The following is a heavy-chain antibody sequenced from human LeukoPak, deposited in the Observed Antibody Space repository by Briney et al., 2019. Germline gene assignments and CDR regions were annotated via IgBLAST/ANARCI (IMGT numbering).Heavy chain of an antibody. J-gene: IGHJ4*02. CDR3: ARSTRAGVKRNYFDY. CDR1: GGSFSGYY. V-gene: IGHV4-34*01. Sequence: SETLSLTCAVYGGSFSGYYWSWIRQPPGKGLERIGEINHSGSTNYNPSLKSRVTISVDTSKNQFSLKLSSVTAADTAVYYCARSTRAGVKRNYFDYWGQGTLVTVSS. CDR2: INHSGST. D-gene: IGHD5/OR15-5a*01.